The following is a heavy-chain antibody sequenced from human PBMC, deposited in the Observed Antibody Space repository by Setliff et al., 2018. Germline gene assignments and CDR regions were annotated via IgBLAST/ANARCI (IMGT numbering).Heavy chain of an antibody. D-gene: IGHD3-3*01. CDR1: GYTFTSYA. Sequence: ASVKVSCKASGYTFTSYAMHWVRQAPGQRLEWMGWINAGNGNTKYSQKFQGRVTITRDTSASTAYMELSSLRSEDTAVYYCARSPPTSTYYYFWSGYSYYFDYWGQGTLVTVSS. J-gene: IGHJ4*02. V-gene: IGHV1-3*01. CDR2: INAGNGNT. CDR3: ARSPPTSTYYYFWSGYSYYFDY.